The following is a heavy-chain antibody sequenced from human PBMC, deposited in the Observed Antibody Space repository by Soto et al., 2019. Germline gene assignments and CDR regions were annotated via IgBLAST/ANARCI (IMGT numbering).Heavy chain of an antibody. J-gene: IGHJ6*02. Sequence: TLSLTCAISGDSVSSNSAAWNWIRQSPSRGLEWLGRTYYRSKWYNDYAVSVKSRITINPDTSKNQFSLQLNSVTPESTAVYYCARFREVVVAADYYYGMDVWGQGTTVTV. D-gene: IGHD2-15*01. V-gene: IGHV6-1*01. CDR2: TYYRSKWYN. CDR3: ARFREVVVAADYYYGMDV. CDR1: GDSVSSNSAA.